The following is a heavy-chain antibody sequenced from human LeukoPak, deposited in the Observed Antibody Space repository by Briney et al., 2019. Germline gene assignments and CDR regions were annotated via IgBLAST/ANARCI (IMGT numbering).Heavy chain of an antibody. Sequence: KPSETLSLTCAVYGGSFSGYYWSWIRQPPGKGLEWIGEINHSGSTNYNPSLKSRVTISVDTSKNQFSLKLSSVTAADTAVYYCARAGGYSYGYLDYWGQGTLVTVSS. CDR2: INHSGST. CDR3: ARAGGYSYGYLDY. CDR1: GGSFSGYY. V-gene: IGHV4-34*01. J-gene: IGHJ4*02. D-gene: IGHD5-18*01.